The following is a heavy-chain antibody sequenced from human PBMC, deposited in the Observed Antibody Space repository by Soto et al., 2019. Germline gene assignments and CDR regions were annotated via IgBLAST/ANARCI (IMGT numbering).Heavy chain of an antibody. Sequence: GGSLRLSCAASGFTFSSYAMSWVRQAPGKGLEWVSAISGSGGSTCYADSVKGRFTISRDNSKNTLCLQMNSLRAEDTAVYYCAKGLSGYHPRGYFDYWGQGTLVTVSS. J-gene: IGHJ4*02. CDR2: ISGSGGST. CDR1: GFTFSSYA. V-gene: IGHV3-23*01. CDR3: AKGLSGYHPRGYFDY. D-gene: IGHD3-22*01.